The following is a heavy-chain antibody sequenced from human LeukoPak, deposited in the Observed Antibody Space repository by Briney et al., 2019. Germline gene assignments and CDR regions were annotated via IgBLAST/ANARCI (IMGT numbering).Heavy chain of an antibody. V-gene: IGHV4-59*08. CDR3: ARRGAARANNWFDP. CDR1: GGSIGTYS. Sequence: SETLSLTCTVSGGSIGTYSWNWIRQPPGKGLEWIGYIYYSGTTNYNPSLKSRVTISVDTSKNQFSLNLSSVTAADTAVYYCARRGAARANNWFDPWGQGTLVTVSS. CDR2: IYYSGTT. D-gene: IGHD6-6*01. J-gene: IGHJ5*02.